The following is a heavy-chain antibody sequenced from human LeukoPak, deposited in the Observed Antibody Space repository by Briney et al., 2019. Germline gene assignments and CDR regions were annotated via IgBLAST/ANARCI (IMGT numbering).Heavy chain of an antibody. CDR1: GYTFTGYY. CDR2: INAGNGNT. J-gene: IGHJ4*02. Sequence: ASVKVSCKASGYTFTGYYMYWVRQAPGQRLEWMGWINAGNGNTKYSQKFQGRVTITRDTSASTAYMELSSLRSEDTAVYYCARESRTYYYDSSGYYPFGYWGQGTLVTVSS. V-gene: IGHV1-3*01. CDR3: ARESRTYYYDSSGYYPFGY. D-gene: IGHD3-22*01.